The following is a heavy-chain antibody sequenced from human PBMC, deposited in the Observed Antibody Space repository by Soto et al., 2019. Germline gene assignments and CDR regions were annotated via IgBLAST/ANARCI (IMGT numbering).Heavy chain of an antibody. J-gene: IGHJ4*02. CDR3: ARDVRGYNRDY. Sequence: QVQLVQSGAEVKKPGTSVKVSCKASGYXXXXXXXXXXRXXXXXGLEGMGIINPTVHTTSYAQKFQGXXXXXXXXXXSXXXXXXXXXXXEXTAVYYCARDVRGYNRDYWGQGTLVTVSS. D-gene: IGHD3-10*01. CDR1: GYXXXXXX. V-gene: IGHV1-46*01. CDR2: INPTVHTT.